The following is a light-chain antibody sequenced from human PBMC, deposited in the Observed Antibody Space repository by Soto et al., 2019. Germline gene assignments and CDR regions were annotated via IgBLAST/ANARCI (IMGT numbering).Light chain of an antibody. CDR2: AAS. Sequence: IQMTQSPYSLSASVGERVTINCLASQSIDKYLNWYQHKPGKAPYLLIYAASHLRSGVPTRFSGSGNGTCVSLNISSLQYEDLATYYCQQGYRSPGKFVRWTKVPLK. CDR3: QQGYRSPGK. CDR1: QSIDKY. J-gene: IGKJ1*01. V-gene: IGKV1-39*01.